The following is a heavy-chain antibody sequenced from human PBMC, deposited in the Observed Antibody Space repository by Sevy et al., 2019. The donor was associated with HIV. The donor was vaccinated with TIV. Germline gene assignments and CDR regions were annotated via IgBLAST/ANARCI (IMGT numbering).Heavy chain of an antibody. J-gene: IGHJ6*03. D-gene: IGHD6-13*01. CDR2: INAGNGNT. Sequence: ASVKVSCKASGYTFTSYAMHWVRQAPGQRLEWMGWINAGNGNTKYSQKFQGRVTITRDTSASTAYMELSSLGSEDTAVYYCAREGAQQLSRYYYYYMDVWGKGTTVTVSS. CDR1: GYTFTSYA. CDR3: AREGAQQLSRYYYYYMDV. V-gene: IGHV1-3*01.